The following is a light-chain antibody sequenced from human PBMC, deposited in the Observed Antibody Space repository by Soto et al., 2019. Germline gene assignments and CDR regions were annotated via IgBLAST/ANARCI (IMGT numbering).Light chain of an antibody. CDR1: QSLSSSY. CDR2: GAS. V-gene: IGKV3D-15*01. J-gene: IGKJ4*01. CDR3: QQYNHWPLT. Sequence: EIVLTQSPGTLSVSPGERATLSCRASQSLSSSYLAWYQQKPGRAPRLLIYGASIRATGIPGRFSGSGSGTEFTLTISSLQSEDFAVYYCQQYNHWPLTFGGGTRW.